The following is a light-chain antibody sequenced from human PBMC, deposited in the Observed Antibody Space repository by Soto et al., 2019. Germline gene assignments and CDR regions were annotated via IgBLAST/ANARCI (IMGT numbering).Light chain of an antibody. CDR3: QQYGSSPRT. CDR2: GAS. CDR1: QSVRSSY. Sequence: EIVLTQSPGTLSLSPGERATLSCRASQSVRSSYLAWYQQKPGQAPRLLIYGASSRATGIPDRFSGSGSGTDFTLTIGRLEPEDFAVYYCQQYGSSPRTFGPGTKVDI. J-gene: IGKJ3*01. V-gene: IGKV3-20*01.